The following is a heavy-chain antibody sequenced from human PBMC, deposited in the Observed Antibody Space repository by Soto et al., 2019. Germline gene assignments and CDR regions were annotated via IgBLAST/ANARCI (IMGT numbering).Heavy chain of an antibody. D-gene: IGHD6-13*01. J-gene: IGHJ6*03. CDR2: INHSGST. V-gene: IGHV4-34*01. Sequence: SETLSLTCAVYGGSFSGYYWSWIRQPPGKGLEWIGEINHSGSTNYNPSLKSRVTISVDTSKNQFSLKLSSVTAADTAVYYCARGWGSSWYSDYYYYMDVWGKGTTVTVSS. CDR1: GGSFSGYY. CDR3: ARGWGSSWYSDYYYYMDV.